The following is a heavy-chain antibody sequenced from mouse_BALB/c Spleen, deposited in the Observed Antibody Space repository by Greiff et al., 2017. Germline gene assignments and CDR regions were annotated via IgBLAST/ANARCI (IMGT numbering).Heavy chain of an antibody. D-gene: IGHD2-3*01. V-gene: IGHV3-8*02. CDR2: ISYSGST. CDR1: GDSITSGY. CDR3: ASPFYDGYYSFAY. J-gene: IGHJ3*01. Sequence: ESGPSLVKPSQTLSLTCSVTGDSITSGYWNWIRKFPGNKLEYMGYISYSGSTYYNPSLKSRISITRDTSKNQYYLQLNSVTTEDTATYYCASPFYDGYYSFAYWGQGTLVTVSA.